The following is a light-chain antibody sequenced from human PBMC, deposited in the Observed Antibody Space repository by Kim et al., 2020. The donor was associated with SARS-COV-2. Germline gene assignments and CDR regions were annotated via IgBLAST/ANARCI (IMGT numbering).Light chain of an antibody. V-gene: IGLV2-14*04. J-gene: IGLJ2*01. CDR3: SSYTSSSTLV. CDR2: DVS. Sequence: GHAITISCTGTSSDVGGYKYVSWYQQHPGKAPKLMIYDVSKRPSGVSNRFSGSKSGNTASLTISGLQAEDEADYYCSSYTSSSTLVFGGGTKLTVL. CDR1: SSDVGGYKY.